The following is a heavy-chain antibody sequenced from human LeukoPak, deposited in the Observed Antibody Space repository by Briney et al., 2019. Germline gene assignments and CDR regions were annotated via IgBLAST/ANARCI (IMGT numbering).Heavy chain of an antibody. V-gene: IGHV3-23*01. J-gene: IGHJ4*02. CDR3: AKDRERYYDSSGYYSY. CDR1: GFTFSSYA. Sequence: GGSLRLSCAASGFTFSSYAMSWVRQAPGKGLEWVSAISGSGSGTYFADSVKGRFSISRDNSKNTLYLQMNSLRAEDTAVYYCAKDRERYYDSSGYYSYWGQGTLSPSPQ. D-gene: IGHD3-22*01. CDR2: ISGSGSGT.